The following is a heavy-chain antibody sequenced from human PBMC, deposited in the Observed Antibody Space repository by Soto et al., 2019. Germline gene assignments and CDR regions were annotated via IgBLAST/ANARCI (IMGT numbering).Heavy chain of an antibody. CDR1: GGTFSRYA. CDR3: ARRASTYYDFWSGYYRGYYYYGMDV. Sequence: QVQLVQSGAEVKKPGSSVKVSCKASGGTFSRYAISWVRQAPGQGLEWMGGIIPIFGTANYAQKFQGRVTITADESTSTAYMELSSLRSEDTAVYYCARRASTYYDFWSGYYRGYYYYGMDVWGQGTTVTVSS. CDR2: IIPIFGTA. V-gene: IGHV1-69*01. J-gene: IGHJ6*02. D-gene: IGHD3-3*01.